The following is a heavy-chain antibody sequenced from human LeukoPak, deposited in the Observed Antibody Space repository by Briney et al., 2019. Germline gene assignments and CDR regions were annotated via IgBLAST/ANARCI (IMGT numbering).Heavy chain of an antibody. CDR2: ISSSGSTI. D-gene: IGHD6-13*01. V-gene: IGHV3-11*04. CDR3: GRDPRTSIAAAGTAYYYYYMDV. J-gene: IGHJ6*03. CDR1: GFTFSDYY. Sequence: GGSLRLSCAASGFTFSDYYMSWIRQAPGKGLEWVSYISSSGSTIYYADSVKGRFIISRDNAKNSLYLQMNSLRAEDTAVYYCGRDPRTSIAAAGTAYYYYYMDVWGKGTTVTVS.